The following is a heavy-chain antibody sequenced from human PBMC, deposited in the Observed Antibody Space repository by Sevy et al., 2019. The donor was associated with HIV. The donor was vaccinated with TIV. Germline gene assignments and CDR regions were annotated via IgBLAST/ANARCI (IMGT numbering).Heavy chain of an antibody. V-gene: IGHV3-30*02. CDR2: IRYDGTTK. J-gene: IGHJ3*02. D-gene: IGHD4-17*01. CDR3: ARLGSTTVTTSDAFDI. CDR1: TFDFSSSG. Sequence: GGSLRLSCAASTFDFSSSGVNWVRQAPGKGLEWVTFIRYDGTTKYYRDSVKGRFTISRDNSKNTVYLQMNSLRPEDTATYYCARLGSTTVTTSDAFDIWGQGTTVTVS.